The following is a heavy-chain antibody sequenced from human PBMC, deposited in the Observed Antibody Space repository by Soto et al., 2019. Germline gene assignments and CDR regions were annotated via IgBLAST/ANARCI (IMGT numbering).Heavy chain of an antibody. CDR2: IKQDGSEK. D-gene: IGHD3-22*01. Sequence: GGSLRLSCAASGFTFSSYWMSWVRQAPGKGLEWVANIKQDGSEKYYVDSVKGRFTISRDNAKNSLYLQMNSLRAEDTAVYYCASFSSYDSSGLDYWGQGTRVT. J-gene: IGHJ4*02. CDR1: GFTFSSYW. V-gene: IGHV3-7*03. CDR3: ASFSSYDSSGLDY.